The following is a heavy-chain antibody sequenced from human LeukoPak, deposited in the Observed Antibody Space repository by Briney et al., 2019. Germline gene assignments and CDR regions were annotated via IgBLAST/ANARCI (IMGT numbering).Heavy chain of an antibody. Sequence: GASVKVSCKTSGGTFSSSAITWVRQAPGQGLEWMGRIIPALNITSYAQKFQGRVTITADTSTSTAYMELSSLRSEETAVYYCARDQGLTALPPYGLDVWGQGTTVTVSS. CDR2: IIPALNIT. J-gene: IGHJ6*02. CDR3: ARDQGLTALPPYGLDV. V-gene: IGHV1-69*04. CDR1: GGTFSSSA. D-gene: IGHD5-18*01.